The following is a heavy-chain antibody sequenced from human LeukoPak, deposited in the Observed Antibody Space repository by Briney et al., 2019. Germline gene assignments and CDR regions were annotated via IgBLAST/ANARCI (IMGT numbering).Heavy chain of an antibody. CDR1: GDSISSYY. J-gene: IGHJ3*02. Sequence: SETLSLTCTVSGDSISSYYWSWIRQPPGEVLEWIGYISNSGSTNYKPSLKSRVTISVDTSKNQLSLKLSSVTAADTAVYYCVRLQPNTGEWAFDIWGQGTMVSVSS. V-gene: IGHV4-59*01. D-gene: IGHD1-1*01. CDR3: VRLQPNTGEWAFDI. CDR2: ISNSGST.